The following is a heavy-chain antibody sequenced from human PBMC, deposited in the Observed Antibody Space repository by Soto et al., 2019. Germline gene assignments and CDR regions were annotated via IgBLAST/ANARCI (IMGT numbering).Heavy chain of an antibody. V-gene: IGHV1-2*04. D-gene: IGHD3-3*01. J-gene: IGHJ4*02. CDR1: GYTFTDYY. Sequence: ASVKVSCKASGYTFTDYYMHWVRQATGQGLEWMGWINPNSGVTNYAQKFQGWVTMTRDTSISTAYMELSRLRSDDTAVYYCARGPLLLDLIHSFFDYWGQRTLVTGSS. CDR3: ARGPLLLDLIHSFFDY. CDR2: INPNSGVT.